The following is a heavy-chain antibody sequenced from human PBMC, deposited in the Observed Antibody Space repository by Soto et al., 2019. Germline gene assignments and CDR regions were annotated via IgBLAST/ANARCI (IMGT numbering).Heavy chain of an antibody. D-gene: IGHD4-17*01. CDR3: ARGSSSVTTFYFDL. CDR1: GYTFTSYA. Sequence: QVQLVQSGAEVKKPGASVKVSCKASGYTFTSYAMHWVRQAPGQRLEWMEWTNPGNGNTKYSQKFQGRVTITRDTSASTAYMELSSLRSEDTAVYYCARGSSSVTTFYFDLWGRGTLVTVSS. CDR2: TNPGNGNT. V-gene: IGHV1-3*01. J-gene: IGHJ2*01.